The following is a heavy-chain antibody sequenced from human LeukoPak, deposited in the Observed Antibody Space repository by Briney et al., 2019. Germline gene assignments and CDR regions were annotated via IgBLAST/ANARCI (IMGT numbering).Heavy chain of an antibody. CDR2: ISGSCGST. D-gene: IGHD2-2*01. V-gene: IGHV3-23*01. CDR1: GFTFSSYA. J-gene: IGHJ6*02. Sequence: PGGSLRLSCAASGFTFSSYAMSWVRQAPGKGLEWVSAISGSCGSTYYADSVKGRFTISRDNSKNTLYLQMNSLRAEDTAVYYCAKGTLGLGDIVVVPAAISSYYYGMDVWGQGTTVTVSS. CDR3: AKGTLGLGDIVVVPAAISSYYYGMDV.